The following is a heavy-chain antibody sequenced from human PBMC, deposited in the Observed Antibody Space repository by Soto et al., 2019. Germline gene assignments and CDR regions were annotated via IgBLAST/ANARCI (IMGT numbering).Heavy chain of an antibody. CDR3: ARDLGAGTTSPGMDV. CDR2: ISYDGSNK. D-gene: IGHD1-7*01. CDR1: GFTFSSYA. J-gene: IGHJ6*02. V-gene: IGHV3-30-3*01. Sequence: QVQLVESGGGVVQPGRSLRLSCAASGFTFSSYAMHWVRQAPGKGLEWVAVISYDGSNKYYADSVKGRFTISRDNSKNTLYLQMNGLRADDTAVYYCARDLGAGTTSPGMDVWGQGTAVTVSS.